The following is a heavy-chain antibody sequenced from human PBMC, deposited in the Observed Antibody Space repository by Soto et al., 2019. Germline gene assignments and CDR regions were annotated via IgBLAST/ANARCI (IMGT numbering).Heavy chain of an antibody. CDR3: AREVVATTNWFDP. V-gene: IGHV4-31*03. D-gene: IGHD2-15*01. J-gene: IGHJ5*02. CDR2: IYYSGST. Sequence: SETLSLTCTVSGGSISSGGYYWSWIRQHPWKGLEWIGYIYYSGSTYYNPSLKSRVTISVDTSKNQFSLKLSSVTAADTAVYYCAREVVATTNWFDPWGQGTLVTVSS. CDR1: GGSISSGGYY.